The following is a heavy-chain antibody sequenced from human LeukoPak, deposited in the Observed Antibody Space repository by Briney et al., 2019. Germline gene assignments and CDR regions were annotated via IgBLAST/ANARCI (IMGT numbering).Heavy chain of an antibody. V-gene: IGHV3-7*01. J-gene: IGHJ4*02. CDR3: ARVRKQRTRGVMDPLDY. CDR2: IQQDGSEK. D-gene: IGHD3-10*01. Sequence: QPGGSLRLSCAASGFTFNYYWLTWVRQAPGKGLEWVANIQQDGSEKYYVDSVKRRFIISRDNAKNSLYLQINSLRAEDTAVYYCARVRKQRTRGVMDPLDYWGKGTLVTVS. CDR1: GFTFNYYW.